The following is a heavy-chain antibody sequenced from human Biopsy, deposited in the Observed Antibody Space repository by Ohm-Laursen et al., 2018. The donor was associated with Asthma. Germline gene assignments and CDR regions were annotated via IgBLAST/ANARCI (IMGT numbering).Heavy chain of an antibody. Sequence: SLRLSCTASGFTFGDYGMHWVRQAPGKGLEWVSGISWNSGSIGYADSVKGRFTISRDNAKNSLYLQMNSLRVEDTALYYCAKATLGDIGKDYWGRGTLVTVSS. CDR2: ISWNSGSI. J-gene: IGHJ4*02. V-gene: IGHV3-9*01. D-gene: IGHD2-21*01. CDR1: GFTFGDYG. CDR3: AKATLGDIGKDY.